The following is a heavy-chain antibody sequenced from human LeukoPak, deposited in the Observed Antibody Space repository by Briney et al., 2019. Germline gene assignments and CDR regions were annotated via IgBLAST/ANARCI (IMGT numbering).Heavy chain of an antibody. J-gene: IGHJ4*02. V-gene: IGHV3-30*04. D-gene: IGHD6-19*01. CDR1: GFTFSSYA. CDR2: ISYDGSNK. CDR3: ARAGGVAGTFGL. Sequence: PGRSLRLSCAASGFTFSSYAMHWVRQAPGKGLEWVAVISYDGSNKYYADSVKGRFTISRDNSKNTLYLQMNSLRAEDTAVYYCARAGGVAGTFGLWGRGTLGTVS.